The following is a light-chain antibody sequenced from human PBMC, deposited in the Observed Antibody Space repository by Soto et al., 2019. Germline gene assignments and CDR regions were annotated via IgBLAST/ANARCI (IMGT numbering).Light chain of an antibody. V-gene: IGKV1-17*01. J-gene: IGKJ1*01. CDR3: QQYNSFIWT. Sequence: IQMTQSPSSLSASVGDRVTISCRASQGIGNALAWYQQKPGKAPKLLIYAASTLQSGVPSRFSGSGSGTEFNLTISSLQPEDFATYYCQQYNSFIWTFGQGTKVDIK. CDR2: AAS. CDR1: QGIGNA.